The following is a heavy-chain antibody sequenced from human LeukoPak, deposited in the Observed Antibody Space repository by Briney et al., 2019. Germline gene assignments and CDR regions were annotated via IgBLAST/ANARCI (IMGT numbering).Heavy chain of an antibody. CDR2: IIPIFGTA. CDR1: GGTFSSYA. J-gene: IGHJ4*02. CDR3: TSNSVGPL. Sequence: GASVKVSCKASGGTFSSYAISWVRQAPGQGLEWMGGIIPIFGTANYAQKFQGRVTITADESTSTAYMELSSLRSEDTAAYYCTSNSVGPLWGQGTLVTVSS. V-gene: IGHV1-69*13. D-gene: IGHD4-23*01.